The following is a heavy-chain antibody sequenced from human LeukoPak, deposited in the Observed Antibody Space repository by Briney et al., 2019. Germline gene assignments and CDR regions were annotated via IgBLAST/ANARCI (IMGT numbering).Heavy chain of an antibody. CDR2: IRYDGTDK. CDR1: GFTFSSYG. D-gene: IGHD2-2*01. J-gene: IGHJ6*03. V-gene: IGHV3-30*02. Sequence: GGSLRLSCAASGFTFSSYGLHWVRQAPGKGLEWVTFIRYDGTDKYYADSVKGRFTISRDDSKNTLYLQMNSLRPEDTAVYYCAKGVYYCSSSTCPQYYYMDVWGKGTTVTVSS. CDR3: AKGVYYCSSSTCPQYYYMDV.